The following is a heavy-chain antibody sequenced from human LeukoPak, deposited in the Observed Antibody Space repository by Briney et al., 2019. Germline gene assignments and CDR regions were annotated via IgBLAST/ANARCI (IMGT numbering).Heavy chain of an antibody. Sequence: PSQTLSLTRAISGDSVSSNSAAWNWIRQSPSRGLEWLGRTYYRSKWYNEYAVSVKGRITINPDTSKNQISLQLDSVTPEDTALYYCTRTSSRVGENWFDPWGQGTLVTVSS. D-gene: IGHD1-26*01. CDR3: TRTSSRVGENWFDP. J-gene: IGHJ5*02. CDR1: GDSVSSNSAA. CDR2: TYYRSKWYN. V-gene: IGHV6-1*01.